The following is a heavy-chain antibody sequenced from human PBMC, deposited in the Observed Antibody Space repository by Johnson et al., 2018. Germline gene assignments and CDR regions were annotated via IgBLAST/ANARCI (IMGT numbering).Heavy chain of an antibody. D-gene: IGHD2-8*01. CDR2: ISYDGSEK. CDR3: ARSARLGYCTNGLCYTGAFES. Sequence: QVQLVQSGGGVVQPGRSLRLSCAASGFTFSSFPIHWVRQAPGKGLAWVAVISYDGSEKYYADSVKGRFTISRDNAKNSLFLQMNSLRSADTAVYYYARSARLGYCTNGLCYTGAFESWGQGTMVTVSS. CDR1: GFTFSSFP. V-gene: IGHV3-30-3*01. J-gene: IGHJ3*02.